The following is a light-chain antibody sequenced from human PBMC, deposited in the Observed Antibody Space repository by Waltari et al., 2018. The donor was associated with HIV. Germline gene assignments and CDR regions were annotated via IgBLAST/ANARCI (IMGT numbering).Light chain of an antibody. Sequence: DIQMTQSPSALSASVGDSVTITCRASETINNWVAWYEQKPGKAPSLPIYKASRLESGVPSRFSGSGSGTEFTLTISSLQPDDFATYYCKQYSTYWTFGQGTKVEVK. V-gene: IGKV1-5*03. CDR1: ETINNW. CDR2: KAS. J-gene: IGKJ1*01. CDR3: KQYSTYWT.